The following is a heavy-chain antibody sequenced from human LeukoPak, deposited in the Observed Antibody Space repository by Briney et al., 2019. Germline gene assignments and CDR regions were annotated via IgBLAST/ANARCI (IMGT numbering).Heavy chain of an antibody. D-gene: IGHD2-2*01. CDR3: ATPGNVVVPAAMYPFDY. CDR1: GFTFSSYA. CDR2: ISGSGGST. J-gene: IGHJ4*01. V-gene: IGHV3-23*01. Sequence: GGSLRLSCAASGFTFSSYAMSWVRHAPGKGLEWVSAISGSGGSTYYADSVKGRFTISRDNSKNTLYLQMNSLRAEDTAVYYCATPGNVVVPAAMYPFDYWGQEPWSPSPQ.